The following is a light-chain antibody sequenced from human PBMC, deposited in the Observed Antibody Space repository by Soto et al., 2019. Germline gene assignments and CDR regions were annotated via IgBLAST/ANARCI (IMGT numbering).Light chain of an antibody. CDR2: GAS. J-gene: IGKJ5*01. Sequence: EIVMTQSPATLSVSPGERATLSCRASQSVGSSLAWYQQTPGQAPRLLIYGASTRATGIPARFSGSGSGTEFTLTISSLQSEDFAVYYCQQYKNWPPITFGQGTRLEIK. V-gene: IGKV3-15*01. CDR3: QQYKNWPPIT. CDR1: QSVGSS.